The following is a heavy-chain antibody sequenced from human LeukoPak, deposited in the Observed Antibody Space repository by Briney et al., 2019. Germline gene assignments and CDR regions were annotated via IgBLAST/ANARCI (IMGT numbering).Heavy chain of an antibody. Sequence: PGGSLRLSCAASGFTFSNYAMSWVRQAPGKGLEWVSSISDSGGNTYYADSVKGRFTISRDNSKNTLYLQMNSLRAEDTAVYYCAKSGSNAVVGTFDYWGQGTLVTVSS. CDR1: GFTFSNYA. CDR3: AKSGSNAVVGTFDY. J-gene: IGHJ4*02. V-gene: IGHV3-23*01. D-gene: IGHD6-19*01. CDR2: ISDSGGNT.